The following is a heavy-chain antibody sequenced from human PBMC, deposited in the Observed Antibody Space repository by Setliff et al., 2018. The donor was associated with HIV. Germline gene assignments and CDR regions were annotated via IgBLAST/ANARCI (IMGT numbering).Heavy chain of an antibody. CDR2: ISGSESST. D-gene: IGHD4-17*01. CDR3: ARSNLRRYGDPDWYFDL. CDR1: GFTFGSYA. Sequence: GGSLRLSCAPSGFTFGSYAMSWVRQAPGKGLEWVSVISGSESSTYYADAVKGRFTISRDNSRNTLYLQMNSLGAEDTAVYYCARSNLRRYGDPDWYFDLWGRGTLVTVSS. V-gene: IGHV3-23*01. J-gene: IGHJ2*01.